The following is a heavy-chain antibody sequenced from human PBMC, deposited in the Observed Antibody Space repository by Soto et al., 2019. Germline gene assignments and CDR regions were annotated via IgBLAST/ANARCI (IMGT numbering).Heavy chain of an antibody. CDR1: GYTFTSYA. J-gene: IGHJ4*02. D-gene: IGHD6-19*01. CDR3: ARDLGGWPDY. Sequence: QVQLVQSGAEVKKPGASVKVSCKASGYTFTSYAIHWVRQAPGQRLEWMGWINACNGNTKYSQKFQDRVTITRDTSASTAYMELSSLRSEDTAVYYCARDLGGWPDYWGQGTLVTVSS. CDR2: INACNGNT. V-gene: IGHV1-3*01.